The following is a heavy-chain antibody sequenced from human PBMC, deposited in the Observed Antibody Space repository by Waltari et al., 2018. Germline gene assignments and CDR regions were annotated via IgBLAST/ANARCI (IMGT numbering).Heavy chain of an antibody. V-gene: IGHV3-53*01. CDR2: THAGGRT. CDR3: ARSGLGSPLEWQRVFDV. Sequence: EVQLVESGGGWIRPGGSLRSPWAPPGFGVGVNSMGWVRQAPGKGLEWVSVTHAGGRTHYADSVQGRFTISRDDSSNRIYLHLTSLRVEDTAVYFCARSGLGSPLEWQRVFDVWGHGTRVTVSS. J-gene: IGHJ4*01. CDR1: GFGVGVNS. D-gene: IGHD5-12*01.